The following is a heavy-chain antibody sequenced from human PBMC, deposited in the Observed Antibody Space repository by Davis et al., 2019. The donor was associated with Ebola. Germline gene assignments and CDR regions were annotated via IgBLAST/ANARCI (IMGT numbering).Heavy chain of an antibody. D-gene: IGHD2-2*01. CDR2: INHSGST. CDR3: ARDSLVGYCISTSCYDYYYGMDV. CDR1: GGSVGSDY. V-gene: IGHV4-34*01. Sequence: SETLSLTCSVSGGSVGSDYWSWIRQPPGKGLEWIGEINHSGSTNYNPSLKSRVTISVDTSKNQFSLKLSSVTAADTAVYYCARDSLVGYCISTSCYDYYYGMDVWGQGTTVTVSS. J-gene: IGHJ6*02.